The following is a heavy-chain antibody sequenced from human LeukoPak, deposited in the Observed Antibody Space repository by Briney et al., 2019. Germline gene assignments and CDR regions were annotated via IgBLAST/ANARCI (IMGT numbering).Heavy chain of an antibody. Sequence: PSETLSLTCAVSGGSISSYYWSWIRQPPGKGLEWIGFFYSSGSTNYNPSLKSRVAISVDTSKNHFSLKLSSVTAADTAVYYCARGPGGYSYGYYFDYWGQGTLVTVSS. J-gene: IGHJ4*02. V-gene: IGHV4-59*01. D-gene: IGHD5-18*01. CDR3: ARGPGGYSYGYYFDY. CDR1: GGSISSYY. CDR2: FYSSGST.